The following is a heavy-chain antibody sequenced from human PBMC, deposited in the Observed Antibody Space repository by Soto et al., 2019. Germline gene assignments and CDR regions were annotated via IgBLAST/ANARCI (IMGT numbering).Heavy chain of an antibody. CDR2: ISYDGSNK. CDR3: AKDPAVKWPLIDYFDY. Sequence: GGSLRLCCAASGFTFSSYGMHWVRQAPGKGLEWVAVISYDGSNKYYADSVKGRFTISRDNSKNTLYLQMNSLRAEDTAVYYCAKDPAVKWPLIDYFDYWGQGTLVTVSS. V-gene: IGHV3-30*18. D-gene: IGHD5-12*01. CDR1: GFTFSSYG. J-gene: IGHJ4*02.